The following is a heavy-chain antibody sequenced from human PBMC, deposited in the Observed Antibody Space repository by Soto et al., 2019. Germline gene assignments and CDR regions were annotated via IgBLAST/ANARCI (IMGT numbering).Heavy chain of an antibody. CDR3: PLYDDILTGRPALDS. CDR1: GFTFSSYA. D-gene: IGHD3-9*01. CDR2: ISGSGGST. V-gene: IGHV3-23*01. Sequence: GGSLRLSCAASGFTFSSYAMSWVRQAPGKGLEWVSAISGSGGSTYYADSVKGRFTISRDNSKNTLYLQTNSLRAEDTAVYYCPLYDDILTGRPALDSWGPGTFVTLS. J-gene: IGHJ4*02.